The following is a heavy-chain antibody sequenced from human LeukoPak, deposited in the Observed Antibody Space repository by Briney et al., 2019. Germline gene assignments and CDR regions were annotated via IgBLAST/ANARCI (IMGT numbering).Heavy chain of an antibody. V-gene: IGHV3-9*03. CDR1: GFTFDDYA. CDR2: ISWNGGSI. J-gene: IGHJ4*02. D-gene: IGHD5-12*01. Sequence: GRSLRLSCAASGFTFDDYAMHWVRQAPGKGLEWVSGISWNGGSIGYADSVKGRFTISRDNAKNSLYLQMNSLRAEDMALYYCIVSGYHPFDYWGQGTLVTVSS. CDR3: IVSGYHPFDY.